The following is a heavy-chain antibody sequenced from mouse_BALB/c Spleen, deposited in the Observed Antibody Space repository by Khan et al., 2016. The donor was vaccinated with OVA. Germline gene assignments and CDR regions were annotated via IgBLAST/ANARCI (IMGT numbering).Heavy chain of an antibody. CDR2: ISSVADDI. CDR1: GYTFIDYG. V-gene: IGHV5-15*02. J-gene: IGHJ3*01. CDR3: ARGGFAY. Sequence: VQLVESGGGLVQPGGSRKLSCEASGYTFIDYGMAWVQQTPGKGPEWIGVISSVADDINYTDTLTGKSTITVDNATSTLYLEMSSLRSDDTAMYYCARGGFAYWGQGTPVTVSA.